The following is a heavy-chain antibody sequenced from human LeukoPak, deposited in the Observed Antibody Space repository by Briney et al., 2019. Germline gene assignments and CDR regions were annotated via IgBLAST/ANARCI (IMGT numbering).Heavy chain of an antibody. CDR3: ARVGSGSYCLDY. V-gene: IGHV4-30-4*08. J-gene: IGHJ4*02. D-gene: IGHD3-10*01. Sequence: SETLSLTCTVSGGSISSSSHYWGWIRQPPGKGLEWIGYIYYSGSTYYNPSLKSRVTISVDTSKNQFSLKLSSVTAADTAVYYCARVGSGSYCLDYWGQGTLVTVSS. CDR1: GGSISSSSHY. CDR2: IYYSGST.